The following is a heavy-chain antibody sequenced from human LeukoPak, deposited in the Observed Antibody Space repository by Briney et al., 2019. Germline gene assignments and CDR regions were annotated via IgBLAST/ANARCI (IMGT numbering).Heavy chain of an antibody. CDR2: IRYDGSNK. CDR1: GFTFRSLG. Sequence: GGSLRLSCAASGFTFRSLGMHWVRQAPGKGLEWVAFIRYDGSNKYYADSVKGRFTISRDNSKNTLYLHVNSLRSEDTAVYYCASGISAAGGAPHYYYYMDVWGKGTTVTVSS. V-gene: IGHV3-30*02. J-gene: IGHJ6*03. CDR3: ASGISAAGGAPHYYYYMDV. D-gene: IGHD6-13*01.